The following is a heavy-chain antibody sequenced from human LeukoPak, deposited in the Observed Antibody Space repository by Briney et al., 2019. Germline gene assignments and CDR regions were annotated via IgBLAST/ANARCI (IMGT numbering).Heavy chain of an antibody. CDR3: ARLDLSII. CDR2: IYYSGST. CDR1: GDSISSSSYY. J-gene: IGHJ4*02. Sequence: PSETLSLTCTVSGDSISSSSYYWGWIRQPPGKGLEWIGSIYYSGSTYYNPSLKSRVTISVDTSKNQFSLKLSSVTAADTAVYYCARLDLSIIWGQGTLVTVSS. V-gene: IGHV4-39*01.